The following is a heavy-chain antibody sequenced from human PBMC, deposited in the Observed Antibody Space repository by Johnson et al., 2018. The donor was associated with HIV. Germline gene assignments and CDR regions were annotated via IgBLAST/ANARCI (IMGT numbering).Heavy chain of an antibody. CDR2: LNSGGGT. CDR1: GITVSSNY. Sequence: MQLVESGGGLVLPGGSLRLSCAASGITVSSNYMTWVRQGPGKGLEWVSVLNSGGGTYYADSVQGRFTISRDNSKNTLYLQMNSLRDEDTAVYYCARAPHDAFDVWGQGTMVTVSS. CDR3: ARAPHDAFDV. V-gene: IGHV3-66*01. J-gene: IGHJ3*01.